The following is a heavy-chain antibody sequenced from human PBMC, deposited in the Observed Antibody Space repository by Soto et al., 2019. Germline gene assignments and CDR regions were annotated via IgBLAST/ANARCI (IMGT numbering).Heavy chain of an antibody. J-gene: IGHJ5*02. CDR2: IPSRGRP. D-gene: IGHD5-12*01. Sequence: TLSLTCSVSGASVAGGSYYWSWVRQPPGKGLEWIGYIPSRGRPFYNPSLTSRGTISADTSKNQLSLQLTSVTAADTAVYYCARDTYSGYDFGLWGQGTLVTVSS. V-gene: IGHV4-30-4*01. CDR3: ARDTYSGYDFGL. CDR1: GASVAGGSYY.